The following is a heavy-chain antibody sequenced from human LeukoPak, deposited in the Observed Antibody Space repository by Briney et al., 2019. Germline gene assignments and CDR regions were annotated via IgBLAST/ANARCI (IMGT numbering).Heavy chain of an antibody. Sequence: PSETLSLTCTVSGYSISSGYYWGWSRQPPGNGLEWIGSIYDGGSTYYNPSLQSRVTISVDSSKNQFSLKLSSVTAADTAVYYCATDSSGPYYYYMDVWGKGTTVTISS. D-gene: IGHD3-22*01. CDR2: IYDGGST. V-gene: IGHV4-38-2*02. CDR1: GYSISSGYY. CDR3: ATDSSGPYYYYMDV. J-gene: IGHJ6*03.